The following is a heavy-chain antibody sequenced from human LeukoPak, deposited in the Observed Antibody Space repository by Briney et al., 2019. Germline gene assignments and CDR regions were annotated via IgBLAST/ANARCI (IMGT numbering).Heavy chain of an antibody. CDR2: IYYNGST. Sequence: SETLSLTCTVSGGSISSYYWSWIRRPPGKGLEWIGYIYYNGSTNYNPSLKSRVTISVDTSKNQFSLKLSSVTAADTAVYYCARQYTSDAFDIWGQGTMVTVSS. CDR1: GGSISSYY. J-gene: IGHJ3*02. CDR3: ARQYTSDAFDI. D-gene: IGHD2-2*02. V-gene: IGHV4-59*08.